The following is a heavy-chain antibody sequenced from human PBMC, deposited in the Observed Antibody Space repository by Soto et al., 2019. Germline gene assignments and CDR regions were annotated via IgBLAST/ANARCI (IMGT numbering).Heavy chain of an antibody. V-gene: IGHV3-30-3*01. Sequence: QVQLVESGGGVVQPGRSLRLSCAASEFTFSNYAMHWVRQAPGKGLEWVTIIFGDGSNKYYADSVKGRFTISRDNSKNTLYLQMDSLRVEDTAVYYRARSSKNGYNALDNWGQETLVTVSS. CDR1: EFTFSNYA. D-gene: IGHD5-12*01. CDR2: IFGDGSNK. CDR3: ARSSKNGYNALDN. J-gene: IGHJ4*02.